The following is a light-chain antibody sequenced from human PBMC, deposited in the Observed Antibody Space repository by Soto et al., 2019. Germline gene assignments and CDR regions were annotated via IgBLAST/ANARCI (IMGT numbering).Light chain of an antibody. Sequence: QSALTQPASVSGSPGQSITISCTGTSSDVGGYNYVSWYQQHPGKAPKLMIYDVSNRPSGVSNRFFGSKSGNTASLTISGLQAEDEAAYYCSSYTSSSTLRVFGGGTKLTVL. J-gene: IGLJ2*01. CDR3: SSYTSSSTLRV. V-gene: IGLV2-14*01. CDR2: DVS. CDR1: SSDVGGYNY.